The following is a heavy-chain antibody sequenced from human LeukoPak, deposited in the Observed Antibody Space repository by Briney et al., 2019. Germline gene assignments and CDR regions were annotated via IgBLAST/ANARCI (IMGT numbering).Heavy chain of an antibody. Sequence: ASVKVSCKVSGYTLTELSMHWVRQAPGKGLEWMGGFDPEDGETIYAQKFQGRVTMTEDTSTDTAYMELSSLRSEDTAVYYCATDLHHYGDYVFSDYWGQGTLVTVSS. CDR3: ATDLHHYGDYVFSDY. CDR2: FDPEDGET. CDR1: GYTLTELS. V-gene: IGHV1-24*01. D-gene: IGHD4-17*01. J-gene: IGHJ4*02.